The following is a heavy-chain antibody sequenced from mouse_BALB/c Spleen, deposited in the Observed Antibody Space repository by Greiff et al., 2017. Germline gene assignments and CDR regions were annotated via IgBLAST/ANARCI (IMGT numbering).Heavy chain of an antibody. D-gene: IGHD2-3*01. CDR2: ISSGSSTI. CDR3: ARGRGYDGYAMDY. J-gene: IGHJ4*01. V-gene: IGHV5-17*02. CDR1: GFTFSSFG. Sequence: EVHLVESGGGLVQPGGSRKLSCAASGFTFSSFGMHWVRQAPEKGLEWVAYISSGSSTIYYADTVKGRFTIARDNPKNTLFLQMTSLRSEDTAMYYCARGRGYDGYAMDYWGQGTSVTVAS.